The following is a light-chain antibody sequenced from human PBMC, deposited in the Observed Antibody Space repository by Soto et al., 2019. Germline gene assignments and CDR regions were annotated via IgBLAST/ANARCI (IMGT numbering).Light chain of an antibody. Sequence: ALTQPPSASGSPGQSVTISCTGTSSDVGGYNSVSWYQHHPGKAPQLMIYAVSRRPPRVPDRFSGSKSGNAASLTVSGLQDEDEADYYCSSYSGSINVVFGGGTKLTVL. CDR3: SSYSGSINVV. V-gene: IGLV2-8*01. CDR2: AVS. CDR1: SSDVGGYNS. J-gene: IGLJ2*01.